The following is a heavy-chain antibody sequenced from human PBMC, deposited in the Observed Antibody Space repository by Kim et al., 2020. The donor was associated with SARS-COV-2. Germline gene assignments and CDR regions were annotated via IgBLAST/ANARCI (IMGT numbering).Heavy chain of an antibody. CDR1: GFTFSSYG. Sequence: GGSLRLSCAASGFTFSSYGMHWVRQAPGKGLEWVAVISYDGSNKYYADSVKGRFTISRDNSKNTLYLQMNSLRVEDTAVYYCAKDRGTYYYDSSGPKKAFDIWGQGTMVTVSS. CDR3: AKDRGTYYYDSSGPKKAFDI. J-gene: IGHJ3*02. CDR2: ISYDGSNK. D-gene: IGHD3-22*01. V-gene: IGHV3-30*18.